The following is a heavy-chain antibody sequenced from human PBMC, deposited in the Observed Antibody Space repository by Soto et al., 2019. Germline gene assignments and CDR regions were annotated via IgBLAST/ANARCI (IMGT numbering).Heavy chain of an antibody. CDR1: GFTFNNYN. CDR2: IGSRGSSYR. V-gene: IGHV3-21*06. J-gene: IGHJ3*01. Sequence: EVQLVESGGDLVKPGGSLRLFCAVSGFTFNNYNMTWVRQAPGKGLEWVASIGSRGSSYRYYADPVKGRFTISRDIANNSLYLQMDSLRVDDTGVYYCARDLEAADVSDFWGQGTMVTVSS. CDR3: ARDLEAADVSDF. D-gene: IGHD6-13*01.